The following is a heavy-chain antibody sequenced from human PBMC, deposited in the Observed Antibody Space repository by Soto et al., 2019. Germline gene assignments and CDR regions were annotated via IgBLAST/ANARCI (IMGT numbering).Heavy chain of an antibody. V-gene: IGHV7-4-1*01. D-gene: IGHD6-19*01. Sequence: QVQLVQSGAEVKKPGSSVKVSCKASGGTFSSYAISWVRQAPGQGLEWMGGINTNTGNPTYAQGFTGRFVFSLDTSVSTAYLQICSLKAEDTAVYYCARSIAVAGFNWFDPWGQGTLVTVSS. CDR1: GGTFSSYA. CDR3: ARSIAVAGFNWFDP. J-gene: IGHJ5*02. CDR2: INTNTGNP.